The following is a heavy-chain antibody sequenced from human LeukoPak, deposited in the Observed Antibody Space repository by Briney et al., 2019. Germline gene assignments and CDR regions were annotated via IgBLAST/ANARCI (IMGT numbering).Heavy chain of an antibody. J-gene: IGHJ5*02. CDR3: AREAAAGYNWFDP. V-gene: IGHV1-69*13. D-gene: IGHD6-13*01. CDR1: GGTFSSYA. CDR2: IVPIFGTA. Sequence: ASVKVSCKASGGTFSSYAISWVRQAPGQGLEWMGGIVPIFGTANYAQKFQGRVTITADESTSTAYMELSSLRSEDTAVYYCAREAAAGYNWFDPWGQGTLVTVSS.